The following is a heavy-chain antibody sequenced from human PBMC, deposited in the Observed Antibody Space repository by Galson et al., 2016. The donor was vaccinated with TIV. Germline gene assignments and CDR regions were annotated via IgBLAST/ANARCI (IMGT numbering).Heavy chain of an antibody. V-gene: IGHV3-23*01. CDR1: GFSFRNYV. Sequence: SLRPSCAASGFSFRNYVMSWVRLAPGKGLEWVSSLSLSGAYTYYADSVKGRFTISRDNSKYTLFLQLNSLRAEDTAIYFCAKVGKSGDYSWDAFDVWGQGTVVTVSS. CDR3: AKVGKSGDYSWDAFDV. J-gene: IGHJ3*01. D-gene: IGHD1-26*01. CDR2: LSLSGAYT.